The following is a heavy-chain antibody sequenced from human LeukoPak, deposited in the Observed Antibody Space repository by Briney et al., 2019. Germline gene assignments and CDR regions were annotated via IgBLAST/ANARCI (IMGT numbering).Heavy chain of an antibody. CDR1: GFTVSSSY. Sequence: GGSLRLSRAASGFTVSSSYMSWVRQAPGKGLEWVAVISYDGSNKYYADSVKGRFTISRDNSKNTLYLQMNSLRAEDTAVYYCARDVQYYYDSSGYYPDYWGQGTLVTVSS. D-gene: IGHD3-22*01. V-gene: IGHV3-30-3*01. J-gene: IGHJ4*02. CDR2: ISYDGSNK. CDR3: ARDVQYYYDSSGYYPDY.